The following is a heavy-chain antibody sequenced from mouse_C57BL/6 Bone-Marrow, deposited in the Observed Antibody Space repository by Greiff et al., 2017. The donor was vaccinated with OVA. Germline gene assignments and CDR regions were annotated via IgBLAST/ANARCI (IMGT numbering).Heavy chain of an antibody. V-gene: IGHV12-3*01. Sequence: VQRVESGPGLVKPSQSLFLTCSITGFPITSGYYWIWIRQSPGKPLEWMGYITHSGETFYNPSLQSPISITRETSKNQFFLQLNSVTTEDTAMYYCAGDPDGYWYFDVWGTGTTVTVSS. CDR3: AGDPDGYWYFDV. D-gene: IGHD2-3*01. CDR2: ITHSGET. J-gene: IGHJ1*03. CDR1: GFPITSGYY.